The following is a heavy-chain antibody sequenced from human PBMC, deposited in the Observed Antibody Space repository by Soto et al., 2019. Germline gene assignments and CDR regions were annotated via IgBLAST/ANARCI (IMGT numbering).Heavy chain of an antibody. D-gene: IGHD3-16*02. J-gene: IGHJ4*02. V-gene: IGHV6-1*01. CDR2: TYYRSKWYN. CDR3: ARMGLYYDYIWGSYRYSGFDY. Sequence: SQTLSLPCAISGDSVSSNSAAWNWIRQSPSRGLEWLGRTYYRSKWYNDYAVSVKSRITINPDTSKNQFSLQLNSVTPEDTAVYYCARMGLYYDYIWGSYRYSGFDYWGQGTLVTVSS. CDR1: GDSVSSNSAA.